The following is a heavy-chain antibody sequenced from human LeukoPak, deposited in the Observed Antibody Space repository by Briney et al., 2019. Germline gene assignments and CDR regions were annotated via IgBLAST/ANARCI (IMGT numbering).Heavy chain of an antibody. CDR3: ASGGPAHFDP. D-gene: IGHD6-25*01. Sequence: PSETLSLTCTVSGGSISSSSYYWGWIRQPPGKGLEWIGSIYYSGSTYYNPSLKSRVTISVDTSKNQFSLKLSSVTAADTAVYYCASGGPAHFDPWGQGTLVTVSS. CDR1: GGSISSSSYY. V-gene: IGHV4-39*01. CDR2: IYYSGST. J-gene: IGHJ5*02.